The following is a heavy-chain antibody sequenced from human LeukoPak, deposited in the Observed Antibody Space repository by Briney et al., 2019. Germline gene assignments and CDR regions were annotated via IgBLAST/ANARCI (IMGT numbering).Heavy chain of an antibody. D-gene: IGHD1-14*01. V-gene: IGHV4-4*07. CDR2: IYSDGST. Sequence: SETLSLTCTVSGGSISNYYWSWIRQPAGRGLEWIGRIYSDGSTNYNPALSSRVTMSVDTSKNQFSLKLHSVTAADTAVYYCARDRHGNRVSDYFDFWGQGALVAVSS. CDR3: ARDRHGNRVSDYFDF. CDR1: GGSISNYY. J-gene: IGHJ4*02.